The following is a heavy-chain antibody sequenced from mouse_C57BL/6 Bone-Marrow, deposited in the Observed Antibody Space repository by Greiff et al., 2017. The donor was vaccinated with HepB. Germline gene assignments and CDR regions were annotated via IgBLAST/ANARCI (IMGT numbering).Heavy chain of an antibody. V-gene: IGHV2-5*01. CDR2: IWRGGST. CDR1: GFSLTSYG. Sequence: VKLMESGPGLVQPSQSLSITCTVSGFSLTSYGVHWVRQSPGKGLEWLGVIWRGGSTDYNAAFMSRLSITKDNSKSQVFIKMNSLQADDTAIYYCAPLHYYGGPFAYWGQGTLVTVSA. J-gene: IGHJ3*01. D-gene: IGHD1-2*01. CDR3: APLHYYGGPFAY.